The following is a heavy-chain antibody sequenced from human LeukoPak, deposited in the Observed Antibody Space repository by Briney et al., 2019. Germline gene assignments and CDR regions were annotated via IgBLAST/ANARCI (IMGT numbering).Heavy chain of an antibody. V-gene: IGHV3-7*01. D-gene: IGHD3-10*01. CDR2: IKQDGSGK. CDR1: GFTFSSYW. Sequence: PGGSLRLSCAASGFTFSSYWMSWVRQAPGKGLEWVANIKQDGSGKYYVDSVKGRFTISRDNAKNSLYLQMNSLRAEDTAVYYCARGYRPWFGDEGYFDYWGQGTLVTVSS. CDR3: ARGYRPWFGDEGYFDY. J-gene: IGHJ4*02.